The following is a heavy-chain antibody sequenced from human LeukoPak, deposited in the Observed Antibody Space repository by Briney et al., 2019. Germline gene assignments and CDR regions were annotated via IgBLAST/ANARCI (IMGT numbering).Heavy chain of an antibody. D-gene: IGHD1-26*01. CDR2: VYSGGSA. CDR3: AKDFPGARPSFDY. Sequence: HPGGSLRLSCAASGFTVSSNYMSWVRQAPGKGLEWVSVVYSGGSAYYADSVKGRFTISRDNSKNALYLQMNSLRAEDTAVYYCAKDFPGARPSFDYWGQGTLVTVSS. J-gene: IGHJ4*02. V-gene: IGHV3-53*05. CDR1: GFTVSSNY.